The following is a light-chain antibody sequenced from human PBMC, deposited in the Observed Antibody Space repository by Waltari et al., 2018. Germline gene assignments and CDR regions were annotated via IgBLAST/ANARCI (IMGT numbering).Light chain of an antibody. CDR3: QQYGSSPLT. CDR2: GAS. Sequence: CRASQSVRSSYLAWYQQKPGQAPRLLIYGASSRATDIPDRFSGSGSGTDFTLTINRLEPEDFAVYYCQQYGSSPLTFGGGTKVEIK. J-gene: IGKJ4*01. V-gene: IGKV3-20*01. CDR1: QSVRSSY.